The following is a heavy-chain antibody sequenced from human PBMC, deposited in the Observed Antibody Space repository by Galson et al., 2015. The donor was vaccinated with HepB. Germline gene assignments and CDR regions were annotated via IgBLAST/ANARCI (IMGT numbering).Heavy chain of an antibody. CDR1: GYTFTSYY. Sequence: SVKVSCKASGYTFTSYYMHWVRQAPGQGLEWMGIINPSGGSTSYAQKFQGRVTMTRDTSTSTVYMELSSLRSEDTAVYYCASYAAAAGTKDAFDIWGQGTMVTVSS. J-gene: IGHJ3*02. V-gene: IGHV1-46*03. CDR2: INPSGGST. D-gene: IGHD6-13*01. CDR3: ASYAAAAGTKDAFDI.